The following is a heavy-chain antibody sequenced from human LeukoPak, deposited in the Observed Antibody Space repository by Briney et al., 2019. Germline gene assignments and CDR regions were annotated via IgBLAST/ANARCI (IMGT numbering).Heavy chain of an antibody. Sequence: TLSLTCTVSGGSISSGDYHWSWIRQYPGKGLEWIGYIYHSGSTYYNPSLKSRLTISVDTSQNHFSLRLSSVTAADTAVYYCAREARGMATNAHDAFDIWGQGTMVTVSS. CDR2: IYHSGST. CDR1: GGSISSGDYH. V-gene: IGHV4-30-4*01. CDR3: AREARGMATNAHDAFDI. J-gene: IGHJ3*02. D-gene: IGHD5-12*01.